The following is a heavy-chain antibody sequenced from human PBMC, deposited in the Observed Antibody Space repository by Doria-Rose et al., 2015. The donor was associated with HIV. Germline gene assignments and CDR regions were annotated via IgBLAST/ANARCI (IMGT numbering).Heavy chain of an antibody. D-gene: IGHD6-13*01. J-gene: IGHJ4*02. CDR1: GVSLSSPGMG. CDR3: ARIKSSRWYHKYYFAF. V-gene: IGHV2-26*01. Sequence: QVTLKESGPVLVKPTETFTLTCTVSGVSLSSPGMGVSWIRQPPGKALEWLANIFSNDERSYKTSLKSRLTISRGTAKSQVVLTMTDMDPVDTATYYCARIKSSRWYHKYYFAFWGQGTLVIVSA. CDR2: IFSNDER.